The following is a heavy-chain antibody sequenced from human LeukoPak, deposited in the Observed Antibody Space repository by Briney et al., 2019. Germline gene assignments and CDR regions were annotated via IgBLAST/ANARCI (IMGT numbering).Heavy chain of an antibody. CDR1: GYTIGNYW. Sequence: GESLRISCRGSGYTIGNYWVSFVRQMPGKVLELMGIIYPGDSHTSYSLAFQDPVTVSADKSISTPYLQWSSLQASDTGIYFCARLYTILARSIWGRFDPWGQGTLVTVSS. CDR2: IYPGDSHT. CDR3: ARLYTILARSIWGRFDP. J-gene: IGHJ5*02. D-gene: IGHD3-16*01. V-gene: IGHV5-51*01.